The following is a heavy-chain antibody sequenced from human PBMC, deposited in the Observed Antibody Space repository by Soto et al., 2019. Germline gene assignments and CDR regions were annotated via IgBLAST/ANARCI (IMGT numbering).Heavy chain of an antibody. D-gene: IGHD2-2*01. J-gene: IGHJ6*02. Sequence: GGSLRLSCAASGLTFSTYDMNWVRQTPGKGLDWVSSIISGSTYIYYTDSLKGLFTISRHNSKNSPRLQFHRLSVEDTAVHDCARDWGVAVVRAGLEYSPYYGMDVWGQGTTVTVSS. CDR3: ARDWGVAVVRAGLEYSPYYGMDV. CDR1: GLTFSTYD. V-gene: IGHV3-21*01. CDR2: IISGSTYI.